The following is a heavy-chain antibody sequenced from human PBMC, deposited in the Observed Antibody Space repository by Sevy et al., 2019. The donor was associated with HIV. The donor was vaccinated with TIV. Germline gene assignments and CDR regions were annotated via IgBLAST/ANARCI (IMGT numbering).Heavy chain of an antibody. CDR1: GFTFSSYE. Sequence: GGSLRLSCAASGFTFSSYEMSWVRQAPGKGLEWVSYISNSGTTIYYSASVKGRFTISRDNARNSLYLQMNSLRAEDTAIYYCARDLPPSATTVAHFDCWGQGTLVTVSS. V-gene: IGHV3-48*03. J-gene: IGHJ4*02. D-gene: IGHD4-17*01. CDR2: ISNSGTTI. CDR3: ARDLPPSATTVAHFDC.